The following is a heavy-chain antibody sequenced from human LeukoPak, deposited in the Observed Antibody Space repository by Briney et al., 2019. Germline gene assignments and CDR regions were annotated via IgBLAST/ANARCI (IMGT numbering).Heavy chain of an antibody. CDR3: TRDWSVATIPGYYYYYGMDV. J-gene: IGHJ6*02. V-gene: IGHV3-49*04. Sequence: GGSLRLSCTASGFTFGDYAMSWVRQAPGEGLEWVGFIRSKAYGGTTEYAASVKGRFTISRDDSKSIAYLQMNSLKTEDTAVYYCTRDWSVATIPGYYYYYGMDVWGQGTTVTVSS. CDR2: IRSKAYGGTT. D-gene: IGHD5-12*01. CDR1: GFTFGDYA.